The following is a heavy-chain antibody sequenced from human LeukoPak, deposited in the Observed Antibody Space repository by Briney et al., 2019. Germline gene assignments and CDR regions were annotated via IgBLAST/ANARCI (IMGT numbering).Heavy chain of an antibody. CDR3: ARLRAVRQDWFDP. J-gene: IGHJ5*02. V-gene: IGHV5-51*01. CDR2: IYPGDSDT. D-gene: IGHD3-16*01. Sequence: KVSCKASGYTFTSYWIGWVRQMPGKGLEWMGIIYPGDSDTRYSPSFQGQVTISADKSISTAYLQWSSLKASDTAMYYCARLRAVRQDWFDPWGQGTLVTVSS. CDR1: GYTFTSYW.